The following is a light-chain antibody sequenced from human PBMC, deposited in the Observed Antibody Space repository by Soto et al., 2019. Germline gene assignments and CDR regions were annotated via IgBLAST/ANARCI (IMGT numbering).Light chain of an antibody. J-gene: IGKJ2*01. CDR1: QSVSSSY. Sequence: EIVLTQSPGTLSLSPGERATPSCRASQSVSSSYLAWYQQKPGQAPRLLIYGASSRATGIPDFTLTISRLEPEDFAVYYCQQYGSSPPITFCQGTKLEIK. CDR3: QQYGSSPPIT. CDR2: GAS. V-gene: IGKV3-20*01.